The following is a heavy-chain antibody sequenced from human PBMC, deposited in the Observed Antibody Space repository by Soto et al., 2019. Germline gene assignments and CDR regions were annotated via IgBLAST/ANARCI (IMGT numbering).Heavy chain of an antibody. CDR1: GFTFSSYA. V-gene: IGHV3-23*01. CDR3: AKGKEEF. CDR2: ISGSGGST. J-gene: IGHJ4*02. Sequence: PGGSLRLSCAASGFTFSSYAMSWVRQAPGKGLEWVSAISGSGGSTYYADSVKGRFTISRDNAKNSLYLQMNSMRAEDSALYYCAKGKEEFWGQGALVTVSS.